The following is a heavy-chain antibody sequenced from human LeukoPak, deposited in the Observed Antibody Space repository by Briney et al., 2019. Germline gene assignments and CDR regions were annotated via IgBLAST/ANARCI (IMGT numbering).Heavy chain of an antibody. Sequence: SETLSLTCTVSGYSISSGYYWGWIRQPPGKGLEWIGYIYYSGSTYYNPSLKSRVTISVDTSKNQFSLKLSSVTAADTAVYYCAREDCSSTSCSLSGWFDPWGQGTLVTVSS. V-gene: IGHV4-38-2*02. CDR3: AREDCSSTSCSLSGWFDP. CDR1: GYSISSGYY. CDR2: IYYSGST. J-gene: IGHJ5*02. D-gene: IGHD2-2*01.